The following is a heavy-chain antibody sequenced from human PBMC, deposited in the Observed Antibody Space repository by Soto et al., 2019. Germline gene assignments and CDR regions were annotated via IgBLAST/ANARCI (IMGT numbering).Heavy chain of an antibody. V-gene: IGHV4-34*01. CDR1: GGSFSGYY. CDR2: INHSGST. CDR3: ARIRGRTCYY. Sequence: QVQLQQLGAGLLKPSETLSLTCAVYGGSFSGYYWSWIRQPQGKGLEWIGEINHSGSTNYNPSLKSRVTISVDTSKNQLSLQLSSVTAADTAVYYCARIRGRTCYYWGQGPLVTVSS. J-gene: IGHJ4*02. D-gene: IGHD5-18*01.